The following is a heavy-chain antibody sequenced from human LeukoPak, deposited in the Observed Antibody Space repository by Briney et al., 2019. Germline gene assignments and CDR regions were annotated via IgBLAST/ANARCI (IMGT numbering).Heavy chain of an antibody. CDR1: GFTFSNYA. CDR3: ARDRIPYCSGGSCSYLDY. CDR2: IRYVGINK. D-gene: IGHD2-15*01. Sequence: GGSLRLSCAVSGFTFSNYAMSWVRQAPGKGLEWVSFIRYVGINKYYADSVKGRFTISRDNSKNTLYLQMNSLRAADTAVYYCARDRIPYCSGGSCSYLDYWGQGTLVTVSS. J-gene: IGHJ4*02. V-gene: IGHV3-30*02.